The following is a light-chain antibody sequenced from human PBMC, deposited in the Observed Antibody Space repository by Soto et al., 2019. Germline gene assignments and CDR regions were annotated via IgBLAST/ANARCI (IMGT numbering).Light chain of an antibody. V-gene: IGKV3-15*01. CDR3: QQYNNWPRT. Sequence: MPQCPSSLSASVGDRVTITCRASQNIDSYLNWYQQKPGQAPRLLIYGASTRATGIPARFSGSGSGTEFTLTISSLQSEDFAVYYCQQYNNWPRTFGQGTKVDI. J-gene: IGKJ1*01. CDR1: QNIDSY. CDR2: GAS.